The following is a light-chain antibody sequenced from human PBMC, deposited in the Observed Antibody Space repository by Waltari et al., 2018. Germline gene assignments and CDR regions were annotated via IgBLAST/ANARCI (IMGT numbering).Light chain of an antibody. V-gene: IGKV3-20*01. CDR1: QSVTRA. Sequence: EIVLTQSPGPLSLSSGESANLPCRTSQSVTRALACYQQKPGQAPRLLIYGASNRATGIPDRFSGSGSGTDFSLTISSLDPEDFAVYYCQHYLRLPVTFGQGTKVEVK. J-gene: IGKJ1*01. CDR3: QHYLRLPVT. CDR2: GAS.